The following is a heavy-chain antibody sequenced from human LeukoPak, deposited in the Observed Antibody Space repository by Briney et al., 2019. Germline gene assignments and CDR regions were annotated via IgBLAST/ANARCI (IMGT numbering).Heavy chain of an antibody. V-gene: IGHV1-2*06. D-gene: IGHD2-21*02. J-gene: IGHJ4*02. Sequence: GASVKVSCKASGYTFTCYYMHWVRQAPRQGLEWMERINPNSGGTNYAQKFQARVAMTRDTSISTVYMELSRLTSDDTAVYFCAREAYCGGDCSISHFDYWGQGTLVTVSS. CDR1: GYTFTCYY. CDR2: INPNSGGT. CDR3: AREAYCGGDCSISHFDY.